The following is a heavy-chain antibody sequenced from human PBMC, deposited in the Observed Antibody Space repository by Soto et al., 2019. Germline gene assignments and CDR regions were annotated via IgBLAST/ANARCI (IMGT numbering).Heavy chain of an antibody. CDR1: GFTFSSYE. CDR2: ISSSGSTI. D-gene: IGHD2-15*01. V-gene: IGHV3-48*03. CDR3: ARARWLYCSGGSCGPPYFDY. J-gene: IGHJ4*02. Sequence: ESGGGLVQPGGSLRLSCAASGFTFSSYEMNWVRQAPGKGLEWVSYISSSGSTIYYADSVKGRFTISRDNAKNSLYLQMNSLRAEDTAVYYCARARWLYCSGGSCGPPYFDYWGQGTLVTVSS.